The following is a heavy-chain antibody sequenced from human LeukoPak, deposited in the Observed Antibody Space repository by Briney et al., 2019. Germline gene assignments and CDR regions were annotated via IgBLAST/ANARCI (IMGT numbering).Heavy chain of an antibody. Sequence: GGSLRLSCAASAFTFSSYSMNWVRQAPGKGLEWVSSISSSSSYIYYADSVKGRFTISRDNSKNTLYLQMNSLRAEDTAVYYCARFYGSGIPSDYWGQGTLVTVSS. CDR2: ISSSSSYI. CDR1: AFTFSSYS. CDR3: ARFYGSGIPSDY. D-gene: IGHD3-10*01. J-gene: IGHJ4*02. V-gene: IGHV3-21*04.